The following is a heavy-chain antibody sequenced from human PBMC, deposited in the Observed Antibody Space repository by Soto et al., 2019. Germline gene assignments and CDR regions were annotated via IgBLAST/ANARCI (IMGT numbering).Heavy chain of an antibody. Sequence: EVQLLESGGGLVKPGGSLRLSCAASGFTFSKYAMSWVRLAPGKGLEWVSSISANGGITDYADSVKGRFTISRDNFRNILSLQMDSLRGDDTALYFCAKDKYTDSVRKVWFFDYWGRGTLVTVSS. V-gene: IGHV3-23*01. CDR2: ISANGGIT. D-gene: IGHD2-15*01. J-gene: IGHJ2*01. CDR1: GFTFSKYA. CDR3: AKDKYTDSVRKVWFFDY.